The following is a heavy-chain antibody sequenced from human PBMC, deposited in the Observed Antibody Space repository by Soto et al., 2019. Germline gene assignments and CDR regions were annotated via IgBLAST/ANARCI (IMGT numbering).Heavy chain of an antibody. CDR1: GVSVTSYH. J-gene: IGHJ5*02. V-gene: IGHV4-59*02. CDR2: TAHTGNT. CDR3: ARDVAIVVVTAQERYNWFDP. D-gene: IGHD2-21*02. Sequence: SETLSLTCSVSGVSVTSYHWSWIRQFPGKGLEWIAYTAHTGNTNYNPSLKSRVIISLDTSKNQVSLQLTSVTAADTAVYYCARDVAIVVVTAQERYNWFDPWGQGTLVTVSS.